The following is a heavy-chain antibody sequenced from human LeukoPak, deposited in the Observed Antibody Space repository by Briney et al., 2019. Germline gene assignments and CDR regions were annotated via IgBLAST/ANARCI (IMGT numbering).Heavy chain of an antibody. V-gene: IGHV3-23*01. D-gene: IGHD4-17*01. CDR3: AKDLTYGDGRWEFVP. Sequence: GGSLRLSCVASGFSVSGYAVSWVRQAPGKGPEWVSGVLSSGATYYSDSVKGRFTISRDTSKNTLYLQMNSLRSEDTAIYSCAKDLTYGDGRWEFVPWGQGTLVTVSS. CDR1: GFSVSGYA. CDR2: VLSSGAT. J-gene: IGHJ5*02.